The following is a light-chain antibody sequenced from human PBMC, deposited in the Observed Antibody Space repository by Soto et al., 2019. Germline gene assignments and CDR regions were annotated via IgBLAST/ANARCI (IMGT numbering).Light chain of an antibody. J-gene: IGKJ4*01. Sequence: EIVLTQSPGTLSLSPGERATLSCRASQKISSYLAWYQQKPGQAPRLLIYDASNRATGIPARFSGSGSGTDFTLTISSLELEDFAVYYCQQRSNWPPLTFGGGTKVEIK. V-gene: IGKV3-11*01. CDR3: QQRSNWPPLT. CDR1: QKISSY. CDR2: DAS.